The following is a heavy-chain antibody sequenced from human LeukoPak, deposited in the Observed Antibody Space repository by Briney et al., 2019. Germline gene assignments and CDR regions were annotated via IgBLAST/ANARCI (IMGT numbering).Heavy chain of an antibody. CDR1: GFTFSSYG. CDR2: IWSDGINK. CDR3: ARDSSSWTPAY. D-gene: IGHD6-13*01. Sequence: PGGSLRLSCAASGFTFSSYGMHWVRQAQGKGLEWVAVIWSDGINKDYVDSVKGRLTISRDNSKNTLYLQMNSLRAEDTAVYYCARDSSSWTPAYWGQGTLVTVSS. V-gene: IGHV3-33*01. J-gene: IGHJ4*02.